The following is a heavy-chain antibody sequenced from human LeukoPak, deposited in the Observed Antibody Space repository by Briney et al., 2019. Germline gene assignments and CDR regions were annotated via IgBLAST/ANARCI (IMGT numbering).Heavy chain of an antibody. J-gene: IGHJ5*02. CDR2: ISYDGSNK. CDR3: AKGERRYFDWLSPKNWFDP. Sequence: PGGSLRLSCAASGFTFSSYAMHWVRQAPGKGLEWVAVISYDGSNKYYADSVKGRFTISRDNSKNTLYLQMNSLRAEDTAVYYCAKGERRYFDWLSPKNWFDPWGQGTLVTVSS. CDR1: GFTFSSYA. D-gene: IGHD3-9*01. V-gene: IGHV3-30*04.